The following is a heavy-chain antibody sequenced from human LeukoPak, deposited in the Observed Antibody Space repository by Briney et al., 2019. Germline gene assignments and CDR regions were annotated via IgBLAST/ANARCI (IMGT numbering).Heavy chain of an antibody. D-gene: IGHD4-17*01. J-gene: IGHJ4*02. V-gene: IGHV4-59*01. CDR2: IYYSGST. CDR3: ARGRIYGDY. Sequence: SETLSLTCTVSGGSISSYYWSWIRQPPGKGLEWIGYIYYSGSTNYNPSLKSRVTISVDTSKNQFSLKLSSVTAADTAVYYCARGRIYGDYRGQGTLVTVSS. CDR1: GGSISSYY.